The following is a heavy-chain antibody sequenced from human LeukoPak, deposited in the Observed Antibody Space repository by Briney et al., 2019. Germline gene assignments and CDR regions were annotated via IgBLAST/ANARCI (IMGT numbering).Heavy chain of an antibody. CDR1: GGSIRGYY. CDR2: IHYSGST. V-gene: IGHV4-59*01. J-gene: IGHJ4*02. Sequence: SETLSLTCTVSGGSIRGYYWTWIRQPPGKGLEWIGYIHYSGSTNYNLSLKSRVIMSVDTSKNQFSLKLSSVTAADTAVYYCARSIAAAGTSFEYWGQGTLVTVSS. CDR3: ARSIAAAGTSFEY. D-gene: IGHD6-25*01.